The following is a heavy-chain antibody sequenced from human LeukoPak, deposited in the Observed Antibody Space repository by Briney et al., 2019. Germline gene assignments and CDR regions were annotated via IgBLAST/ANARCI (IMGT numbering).Heavy chain of an antibody. D-gene: IGHD5-24*01. J-gene: IGHJ4*02. Sequence: GGSLRLSCAASGFTFSSYGMSWVRQAPGKGLEWVSAISGSGGSTYYADSVKGRFTISRDNSKNTLYLRMNSLRAEDTAVYYCAREEMGLPDYWGQGTLVTVSS. CDR1: GFTFSSYG. V-gene: IGHV3-23*01. CDR2: ISGSGGST. CDR3: AREEMGLPDY.